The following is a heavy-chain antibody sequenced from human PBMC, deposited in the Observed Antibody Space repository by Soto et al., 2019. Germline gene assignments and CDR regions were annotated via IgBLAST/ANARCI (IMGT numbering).Heavy chain of an antibody. D-gene: IGHD3-10*01. Sequence: SETLSLTCSVYGGSFSRYYWCWIRLRPGKGMELNGHIYYSGRTYYNPSLNSRVPLSVDTSKTQFSLKLSSVTAAAPAVYYCARERVSGSPHFDYWGKGTLVTVSS. CDR3: ARERVSGSPHFDY. CDR2: IYYSGRT. CDR1: GGSFSRYY. V-gene: IGHV4-59*06. J-gene: IGHJ4*02.